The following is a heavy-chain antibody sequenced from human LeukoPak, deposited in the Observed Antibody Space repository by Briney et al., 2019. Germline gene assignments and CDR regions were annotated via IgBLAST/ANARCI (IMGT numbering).Heavy chain of an antibody. J-gene: IGHJ4*02. CDR1: GGSISSGGYY. Sequence: TSQTLSLTCTVSGGSISSGGYYWSWIRQHPGKGLEWIGYIYYSGSTYYNPSLKSRVTISVDTSKNQFSLKLSSVTAADTAVYYCARQVRRGYHLDYWGQGTLVTVSS. D-gene: IGHD3-10*01. V-gene: IGHV4-31*03. CDR2: IYYSGST. CDR3: ARQVRRGYHLDY.